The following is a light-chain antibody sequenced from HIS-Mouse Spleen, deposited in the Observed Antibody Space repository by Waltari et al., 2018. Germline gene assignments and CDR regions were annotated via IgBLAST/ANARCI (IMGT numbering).Light chain of an antibody. J-gene: IGKJ3*01. CDR2: AAS. Sequence: AIRMTQSPSSFSASTGDRVTITCRASQGISSYLAWYQQKPVKAPKLLIYAASTLQSGVPSRFSGSGSRTDFTLTISCLQSEDFATYYWQQYYSYPLTFGPGTKVDIQ. V-gene: IGKV1-8*01. CDR1: QGISSY. CDR3: QQYYSYPLT.